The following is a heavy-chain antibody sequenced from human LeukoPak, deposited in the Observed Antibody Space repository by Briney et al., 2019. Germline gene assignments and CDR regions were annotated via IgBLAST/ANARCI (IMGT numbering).Heavy chain of an antibody. D-gene: IGHD3-22*01. J-gene: IGHJ6*02. Sequence: SGPTLVKPTQTPTLTFPFSGFSLSTSGVGVGWIRQPPGKALQWLHLIYWNDDKRYSPSLKSRLTITKDTSKNQVVLTMTNMDPVDTATYYCAHGHYYDSSGYYGVFYYYYYYGMDVWGQGTTVTVSS. CDR2: IYWNDDK. V-gene: IGHV2-5*01. CDR1: GFSLSTSGVG. CDR3: AHGHYYDSSGYYGVFYYYYYYGMDV.